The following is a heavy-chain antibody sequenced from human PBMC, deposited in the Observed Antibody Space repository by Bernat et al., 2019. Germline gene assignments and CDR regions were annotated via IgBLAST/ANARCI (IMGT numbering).Heavy chain of an antibody. CDR2: ISGSGGST. Sequence: EVQLLESGGGLVQPGGSLRLSCAASGFTFSSYAMSWVCQAPGKGLEWVSAISGSGGSTYYADSVKGRFTISRDSSKNTLYLQMNSLRVDDTAVYYCAGRAVAGSHLDYWGQGSLVTVSS. CDR1: GFTFSSYA. J-gene: IGHJ4*02. CDR3: AGRAVAGSHLDY. D-gene: IGHD6-19*01. V-gene: IGHV3-23*01.